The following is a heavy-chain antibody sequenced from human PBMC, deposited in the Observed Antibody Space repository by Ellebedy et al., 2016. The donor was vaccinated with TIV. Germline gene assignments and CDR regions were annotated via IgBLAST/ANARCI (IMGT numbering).Heavy chain of an antibody. CDR3: ARDRTSKNYSWFDP. Sequence: GESLKISXAASGFTFSSYGMHWVRQAPGKGLEWVAVIWYDGSNKYYADSVKGRFTISRDNSKNTLYLQMNSLRAEDTALYYCARDRTSKNYSWFDPWGQGTLVTVSS. D-gene: IGHD3/OR15-3a*01. J-gene: IGHJ5*02. CDR2: IWYDGSNK. CDR1: GFTFSSYG. V-gene: IGHV3-33*01.